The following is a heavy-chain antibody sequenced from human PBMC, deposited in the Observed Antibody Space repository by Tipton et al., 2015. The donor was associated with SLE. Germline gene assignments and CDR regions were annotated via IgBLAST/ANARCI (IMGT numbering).Heavy chain of an antibody. V-gene: IGHV5-51*03. CDR2: IYPGDSDT. CDR1: GYSFTSYW. Sequence: QLVQSGAEVKKPGESLKISCKGSGYSFTSYWIGWVRQMPGKGLEWMGIIYPGDSDTRYSPSFQGQVTTSADKSISTAYLQWSSLKASDTAMYYCARPIFGVEKRDAFDIWGQGTMVTVSS. CDR3: ARPIFGVEKRDAFDI. J-gene: IGHJ3*02. D-gene: IGHD3-3*01.